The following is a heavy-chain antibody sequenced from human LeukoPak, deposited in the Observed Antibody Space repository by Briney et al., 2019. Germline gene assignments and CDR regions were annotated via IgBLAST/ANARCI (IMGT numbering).Heavy chain of an antibody. CDR2: INPSSGGT. Sequence: ASVKVSCKASGYTFTSYGISWVRQAPGQGLEWMGWINPSSGGTNYAQKFQGRVTMTRDTSISTAYMELSRLRSDDTAVYYCARDHGVAVVAANWFDPWGQGTLVTVSS. J-gene: IGHJ5*02. V-gene: IGHV1-2*02. CDR1: GYTFTSYG. D-gene: IGHD2-15*01. CDR3: ARDHGVAVVAANWFDP.